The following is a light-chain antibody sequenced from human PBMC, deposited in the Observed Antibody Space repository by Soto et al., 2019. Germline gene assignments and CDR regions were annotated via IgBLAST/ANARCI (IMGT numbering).Light chain of an antibody. CDR3: SSFRIIITPGGI. V-gene: IGLV2-14*01. CDR2: EVT. Sequence: QSALTQPASVSGSPGQSITISCTGTSSDVGGYNYVSWYQQHPGKAPKLMIYEVTNGPSGVSNRFSGSKSGNTASLTISGLQAGDEADYYCSSFRIIITPGGIFGGGTKVTVL. CDR1: SSDVGGYNY. J-gene: IGLJ2*01.